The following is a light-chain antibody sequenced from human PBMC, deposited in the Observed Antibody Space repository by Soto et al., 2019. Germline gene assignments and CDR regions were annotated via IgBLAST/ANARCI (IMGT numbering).Light chain of an antibody. CDR2: STS. V-gene: IGKV3-20*01. J-gene: IGKJ1*01. CDR1: QSVSSSY. CDR3: QQYGSFSWT. Sequence: EIVLTQSPGTLSLSPGERATLSCRASQSVSSSYLAWYQQKPGQAPRLLIYSTSSRATGIPARFSGSGSGTNFPPTISRLEPEDFAVYYCQQYGSFSWTFGQGTKVDIK.